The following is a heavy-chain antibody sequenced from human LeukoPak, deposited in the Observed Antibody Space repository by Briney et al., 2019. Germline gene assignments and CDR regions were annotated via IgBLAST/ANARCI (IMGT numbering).Heavy chain of an antibody. CDR2: IIPIFGTA. Sequence: SVKVSCKASGGTFSSYAISWVRQAPGQGLEWMGGIIPIFGTANYAQKFQGRVTITADESTSTAYMELSSLRSEDTAVYYCARVPTPVSGSNWFDPWGQGTLVTVSS. CDR3: ARVPTPVSGSNWFDP. J-gene: IGHJ5*02. CDR1: GGTFSSYA. V-gene: IGHV1-69*13. D-gene: IGHD6-19*01.